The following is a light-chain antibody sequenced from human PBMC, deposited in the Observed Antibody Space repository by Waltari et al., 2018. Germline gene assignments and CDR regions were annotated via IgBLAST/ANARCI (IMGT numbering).Light chain of an antibody. CDR1: QSVSSSY. CDR3: QQYGSSPPLT. J-gene: IGKJ4*01. Sequence: EIVLTQSPDTLSLSPGERATLSCRASQSVSSSYLAWYQQKPGQAPRLLIYGASSRATGIPDRFSGSGSGTDFTLTISRLEPEDFAVCYCQQYGSSPPLTFGGGTKVEIK. V-gene: IGKV3-20*01. CDR2: GAS.